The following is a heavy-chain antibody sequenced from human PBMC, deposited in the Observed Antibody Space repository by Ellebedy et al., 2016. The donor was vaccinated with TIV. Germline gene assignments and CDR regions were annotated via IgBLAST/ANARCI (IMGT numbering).Heavy chain of an antibody. Sequence: ASVKVSCKASGGTFSSYAISWVRQAPGHGLEWMGGIIPIFGTANYAQKFQGRVTITADESTSTAYLELSSLRSDDTAVYYCARDLRSGYYGGVFDYWGQGTLVTVSS. CDR3: ARDLRSGYYGGVFDY. CDR2: IIPIFGTA. J-gene: IGHJ4*02. V-gene: IGHV1-69*13. D-gene: IGHD3-22*01. CDR1: GGTFSSYA.